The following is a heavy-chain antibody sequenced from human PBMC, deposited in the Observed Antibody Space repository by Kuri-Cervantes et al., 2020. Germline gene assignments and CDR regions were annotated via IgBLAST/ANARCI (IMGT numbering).Heavy chain of an antibody. V-gene: IGHV3-21*01. J-gene: IGHJ6*02. CDR3: ARGPYFGSGSQMVDV. CDR2: ISGSSSYI. CDR1: GFSFSSYS. D-gene: IGHD3-10*01. Sequence: GGSLRLSCAASGFSFSSYSMNWVRQAPGKGLEWVSSISGSSSYIYYADSVKGRFTISRDNAKNSLYLQMNSLRVEDTAVYYCARGPYFGSGSQMVDVWGQGTTVTVSS.